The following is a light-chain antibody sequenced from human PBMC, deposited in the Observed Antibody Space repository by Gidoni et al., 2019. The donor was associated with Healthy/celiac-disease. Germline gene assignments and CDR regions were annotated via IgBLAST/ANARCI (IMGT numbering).Light chain of an antibody. J-gene: IGKJ3*01. CDR1: QSVSSY. CDR3: QQRSNWTPGGVT. CDR2: DAS. Sequence: EIVLTQSPATLSLSPGESATLSCSASQSVSSYLAWYQQKPGQAPRLLIYDASNRATGIPARFSGSGSGTDFTLTISSLEPEDFAVYYCQQRSNWTPGGVTFGPGTKVDIK. V-gene: IGKV3-11*01.